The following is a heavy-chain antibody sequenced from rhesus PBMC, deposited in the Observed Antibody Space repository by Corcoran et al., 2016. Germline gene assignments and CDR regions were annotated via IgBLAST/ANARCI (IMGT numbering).Heavy chain of an antibody. V-gene: IGHV4-173*01. CDR2: ISGSGGST. D-gene: IGHD5-42*01. Sequence: QLQLQESGPGLVKPSETLSLTCAVSGGSISSNYWSWIRQPPRKGLEWIGRISGSGGSTDYNPSLTSRVTISTDTSKNQFSLKLSSVTAADTAVYYCAKSGARGYSGYGDFDYWGQGVLVTVSS. J-gene: IGHJ4*01. CDR3: AKSGARGYSGYGDFDY. CDR1: GGSISSNY.